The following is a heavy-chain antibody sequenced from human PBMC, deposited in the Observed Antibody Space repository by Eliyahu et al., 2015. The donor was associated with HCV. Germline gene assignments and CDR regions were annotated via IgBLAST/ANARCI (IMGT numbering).Heavy chain of an antibody. V-gene: IGHV3-13*01. Sequence: EVQLVQSGGGLVQPGGSLRLSCXASGFXFXSXXMHWVRQVXGKGLEWVSTXGSSGDTYYPDSVKGRFTISREDAKNSLYLQMNSLRAGDTAVYYCARDWVTSGYYHGAMDVWGQGTTVTVSS. CDR2: XGSSGDT. CDR3: ARDWVTSGYYHGAMDV. CDR1: GFXFXSXX. J-gene: IGHJ6*02. D-gene: IGHD3-22*01.